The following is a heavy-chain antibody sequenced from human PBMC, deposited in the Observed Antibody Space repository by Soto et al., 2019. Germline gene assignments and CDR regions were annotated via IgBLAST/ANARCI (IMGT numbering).Heavy chain of an antibody. D-gene: IGHD2-15*01. CDR2: MNPNSGNT. CDR1: GYTFTSYD. CDR3: ARGYCSGGHCYIGDN. V-gene: IGHV1-8*01. J-gene: IGHJ4*02. Sequence: ASVKVSCKASGYTFTSYDINWVRQATGQGLEWMGWMNPNSGNTGYAQKFQGRVTMTRNTSISTAYMELSSLRSDDTAMYYCARGYCSGGHCYIGDNWSQGTLVTVSS.